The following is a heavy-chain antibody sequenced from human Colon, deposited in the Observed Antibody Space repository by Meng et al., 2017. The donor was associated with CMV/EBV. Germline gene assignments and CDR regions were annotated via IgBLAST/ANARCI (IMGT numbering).Heavy chain of an antibody. CDR2: ISGNHANNNYI. D-gene: IGHD2-15*01. J-gene: IGHJ4*02. V-gene: IGHV1-18*01. CDR3: ARQGVYCYGGSCSPREHFDF. CDR1: GYSFVSYG. Sequence: ASVKVSCKTSGYSFVSYGVAWVRQAPGQGLEWMGWISGNHANNNYIKYAERFQGRVTLTTDTSTTTAYMELRSLRSDDTGVYYCARQGVYCYGGSCSPREHFDFWGQGTLVTVSS.